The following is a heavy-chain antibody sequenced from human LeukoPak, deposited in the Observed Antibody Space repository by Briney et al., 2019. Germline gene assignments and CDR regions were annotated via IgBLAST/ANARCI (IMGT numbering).Heavy chain of an antibody. D-gene: IGHD6-6*01. CDR2: IYYSGST. CDR3: ARIEYSSSSAHYYYYMDV. J-gene: IGHJ6*03. CDR1: GGSISSYY. V-gene: IGHV4-59*01. Sequence: SETLSLTCTVSGGSISSYYWSWIRQPPGKGLEWIGYIYYSGSTNYNPSLKSRVTISVDTSKNQFSLKLSSVTAADTAVYYCARIEYSSSSAHYYYYMDVWGKGTTVTVSS.